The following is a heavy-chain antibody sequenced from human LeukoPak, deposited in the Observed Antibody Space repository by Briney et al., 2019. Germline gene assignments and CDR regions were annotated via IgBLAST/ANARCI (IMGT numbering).Heavy chain of an antibody. CDR3: ARARRGYSYGPRLYYGMGA. D-gene: IGHD5-18*01. CDR2: IYHSGST. CDR1: GGSISSGGYS. J-gene: IGHJ6*02. Sequence: SETLSLTCAVSGGSISSGGYSWSWIRQPPGKGLEWIGYIYHSGSTYYNPSLKSRVTISVDTSKNQFSLKLSSVTAADTAVYYCARARRGYSYGPRLYYGMGAWGQGTTVTVSS. V-gene: IGHV4-30-2*01.